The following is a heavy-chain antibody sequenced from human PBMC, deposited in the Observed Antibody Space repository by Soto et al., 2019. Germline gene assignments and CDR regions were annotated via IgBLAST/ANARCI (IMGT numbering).Heavy chain of an antibody. CDR3: ARDTRWFGEFTMSDP. Sequence: QVQLQESGPGLVKPSQTLSLTCTVSGGSISSGDYYWSWIRQPPGKGLEWIGYIYYSGSTYYNPSLKSRVTISVDTSKNQFSLKLSSVTAADTAVYYCARDTRWFGEFTMSDPWGQGTLVTVSS. J-gene: IGHJ5*02. D-gene: IGHD3-10*01. V-gene: IGHV4-30-4*01. CDR2: IYYSGST. CDR1: GGSISSGDYY.